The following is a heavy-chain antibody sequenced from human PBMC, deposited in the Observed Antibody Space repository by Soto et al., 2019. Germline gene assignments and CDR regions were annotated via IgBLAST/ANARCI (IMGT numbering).Heavy chain of an antibody. CDR2: IYYSGST. J-gene: IGHJ5*02. Sequence: PSETLSLTCTVSGGSISSSSYYWGWIRQPPGKGLEWIGSIYYSGSTYYNPSLKSRVTISVDTSKNQFSLKLSSVTAADTAVYYFAIVNITSDNWFDPRGQRTPVTVSS. CDR1: GGSISSSSYY. V-gene: IGHV4-39*01. CDR3: AIVNITSDNWFDP. D-gene: IGHD3-10*01.